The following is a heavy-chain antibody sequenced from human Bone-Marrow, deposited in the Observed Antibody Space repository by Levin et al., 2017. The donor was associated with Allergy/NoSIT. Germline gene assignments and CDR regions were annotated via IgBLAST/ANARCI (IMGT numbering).Heavy chain of an antibody. CDR3: ARHLPIAARRGAYYYYYGMDV. D-gene: IGHD6-6*01. V-gene: IGHV4-39*01. CDR1: GGSISSSSYY. J-gene: IGHJ6*02. Sequence: ESLKISCTVSGGSISSSSYYWGWIRQPPGKGLEWIGSIYYSGSTYYNPSLKSRVTISVDTSKNQFSLKLSSVTAADTAVYYCARHLPIAARRGAYYYYYGMDVWGQGTTVTVSS. CDR2: IYYSGST.